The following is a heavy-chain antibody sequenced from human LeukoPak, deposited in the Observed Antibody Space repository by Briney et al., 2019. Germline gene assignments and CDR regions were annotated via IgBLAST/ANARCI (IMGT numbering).Heavy chain of an antibody. CDR1: GFTFSSYA. CDR3: AREPNCGGDCYALDY. CDR2: ISYDGSNK. J-gene: IGHJ4*02. D-gene: IGHD2-21*02. Sequence: GGSLRLSCAASGFTFSSYAMHWVRQAPGKGLEWVAVISYDGSNKYYADSVKGRFTISRDNSKNTLYLQMNSLRAEDTAVYYCAREPNCGGDCYALDYWGQGTLVTVCS. V-gene: IGHV3-30-3*01.